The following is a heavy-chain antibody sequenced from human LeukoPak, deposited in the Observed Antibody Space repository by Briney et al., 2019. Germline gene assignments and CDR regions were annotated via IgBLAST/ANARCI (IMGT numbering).Heavy chain of an antibody. D-gene: IGHD3-10*01. Sequence: ASVKVSCKASGYTFTSYAMNWVRQAPGQGLEWMGWINTNTGNPTYAQGFTGRFVFSLDTSVSTAYLQISSLKAEDTAVYYCARLPMVRGVIAVGYGMDVWGQGTTVTVSS. CDR3: ARLPMVRGVIAVGYGMDV. CDR1: GYTFTSYA. J-gene: IGHJ6*02. V-gene: IGHV7-4-1*02. CDR2: INTNTGNP.